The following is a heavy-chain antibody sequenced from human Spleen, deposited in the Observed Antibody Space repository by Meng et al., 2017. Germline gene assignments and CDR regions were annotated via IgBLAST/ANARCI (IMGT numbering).Heavy chain of an antibody. Sequence: GESLKISCAASGFTFSSYWMHWVRQAPGKGLVWVSRINSDGSSTSYADSVKGRFTISRDNAKNTLYLQMNSLRAEDTAVYYCARARYSSNWYFDLWGRGTLVTVSS. D-gene: IGHD6-13*01. CDR2: INSDGSST. V-gene: IGHV3-74*01. CDR3: ARARYSSNWYFDL. CDR1: GFTFSSYW. J-gene: IGHJ2*01.